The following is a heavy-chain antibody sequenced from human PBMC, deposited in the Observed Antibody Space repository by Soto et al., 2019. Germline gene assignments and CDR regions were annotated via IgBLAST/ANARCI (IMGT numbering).Heavy chain of an antibody. CDR2: MYYSGST. D-gene: IGHD3-3*01. J-gene: IGHJ3*02. CDR3: ARTRDFWSGNDAFDI. CDR1: GGSASSGSYY. V-gene: IGHV4-61*01. Sequence: SETLSLTCTVSGGSASSGSYYWSWIRQPPGKGLEWIGYMYYSGSTNYNPSLKSRVTISLDTSKNQFSLKLSSVTAADTALYFCARTRDFWSGNDAFDIWGQGTMVTVSS.